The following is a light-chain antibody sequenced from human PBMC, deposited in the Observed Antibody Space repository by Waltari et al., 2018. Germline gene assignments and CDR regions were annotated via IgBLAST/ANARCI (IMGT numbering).Light chain of an antibody. CDR2: EAS. J-gene: IGLJ2*01. V-gene: IGLV2-23*01. Sequence: QCALTQPASVSGSPGQSITISCTGTSSDVGSYNLVSWYQQHPGKAPKLMIYEASKRPSGVSQLVSGSKSGNTASLTISGLQAEDEADYYCSSYAGNCNLVVFGGGTKLTVL. CDR3: SSYAGNCNLVV. CDR1: SSDVGSYNL.